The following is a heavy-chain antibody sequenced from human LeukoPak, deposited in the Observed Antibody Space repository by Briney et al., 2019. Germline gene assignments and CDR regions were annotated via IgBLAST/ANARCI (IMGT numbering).Heavy chain of an antibody. Sequence: GGSLRLSCAASGFTVSANYMSWVRQAPGKGLEWVSVIYGGGTTYYADSVKGRFIISRDNSKNTLYLQMYSLRAEDTAVYYCARGGGDYNPFDYWGQGTLVTVSS. V-gene: IGHV3-66*01. D-gene: IGHD4-11*01. CDR2: IYGGGTT. CDR3: ARGGGDYNPFDY. J-gene: IGHJ4*02. CDR1: GFTVSANY.